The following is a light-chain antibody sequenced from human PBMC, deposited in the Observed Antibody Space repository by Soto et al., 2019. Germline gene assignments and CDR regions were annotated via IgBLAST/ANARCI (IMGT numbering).Light chain of an antibody. CDR3: QGYGTSRT. CDR2: GTS. Sequence: EIVLTQSPDTLYLSPGERATLSCRASQSVSSTYLAWYQQRPGQAPRFLIYGTSSRATGIPDRFGGSGSGKDFTLSIGRLEAGDFAVYYWQGYGTSRTLRQGTEVEIK. J-gene: IGKJ1*01. V-gene: IGKV3-20*01. CDR1: QSVSSTY.